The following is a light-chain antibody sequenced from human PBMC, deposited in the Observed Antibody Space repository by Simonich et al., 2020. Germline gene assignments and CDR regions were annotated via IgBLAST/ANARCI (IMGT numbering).Light chain of an antibody. CDR2: DVS. CDR1: SRDVGGYNY. V-gene: IGLV2-14*01. Sequence: QSALTQPASVSGSPGQSITISCTGTSRDVGGYNYVSWYQQHPGKAPKLMIYDVSKRPSGVSNRFSGSKSGNTASLTISGLQAEDEADYYCSSYTGSSTVFGGGTKLTVL. CDR3: SSYTGSSTV. J-gene: IGLJ2*01.